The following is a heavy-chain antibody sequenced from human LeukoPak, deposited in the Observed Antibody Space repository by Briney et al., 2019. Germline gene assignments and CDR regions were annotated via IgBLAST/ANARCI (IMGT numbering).Heavy chain of an antibody. Sequence: ASVKVSCKASGYTFTGYYMHWVRQAPGQGLEWMGWINPNSGGTNYAQKFQGRVTMTRDTSISTAYMELSSLKASDTAMYYCARLPGSSSWYGNYWGQGTLVTVSS. V-gene: IGHV1-2*02. D-gene: IGHD6-13*01. CDR2: INPNSGGT. CDR1: GYTFTGYY. CDR3: ARLPGSSSWYGNY. J-gene: IGHJ4*02.